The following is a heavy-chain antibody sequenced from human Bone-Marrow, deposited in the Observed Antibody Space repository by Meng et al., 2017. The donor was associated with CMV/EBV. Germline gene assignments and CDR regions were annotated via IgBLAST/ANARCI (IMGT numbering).Heavy chain of an antibody. V-gene: IGHV3-30*02. Sequence: GGSLRLSCAASGFTFSNAWMSWVRQAPGKGLEWVAFIRYDGSNKYYADSVKGRFTISRDNSKNTLYLQMNSLRAEDTAVYYCAKPIAARGRYGMDVWGQGTTVTVSS. CDR2: IRYDGSNK. CDR1: GFTFSNAW. J-gene: IGHJ6*02. D-gene: IGHD6-6*01. CDR3: AKPIAARGRYGMDV.